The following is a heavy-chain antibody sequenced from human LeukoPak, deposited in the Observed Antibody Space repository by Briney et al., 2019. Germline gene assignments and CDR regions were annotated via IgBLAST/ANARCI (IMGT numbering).Heavy chain of an antibody. Sequence: SQTLSLTCAISGDSVSSNSVTWNWIRQSPSRGLEWLGRTYYRSTWYNDYAVSVRGRITVNPDTSKNQFSLHLNSVTPEDTAVYYCARRPTQYDCFDPWGQGILVTVSS. V-gene: IGHV6-1*01. J-gene: IGHJ5*02. D-gene: IGHD2-2*01. CDR3: ARRPTQYDCFDP. CDR2: TYYRSTWYN. CDR1: GDSVSSNSVT.